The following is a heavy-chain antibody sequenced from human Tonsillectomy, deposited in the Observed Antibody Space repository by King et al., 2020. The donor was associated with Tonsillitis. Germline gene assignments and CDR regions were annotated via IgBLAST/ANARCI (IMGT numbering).Heavy chain of an antibody. CDR3: EREYDSSGYYSDAFYI. V-gene: IGHV1-46*01. J-gene: IGHJ3*02. D-gene: IGHD3-22*01. Sequence: LVQSGAAVKKPGASVKVSCKASGYTFTSYYMHWVRQAPGQGLEWMGIINPSGGSTSYAQKFQGRVTMTRDTSTSTIYMELRSLRSEDTAVYYCEREYDSSGYYSDAFYIWGQGTMVTVSS. CDR1: GYTFTSYY. CDR2: INPSGGST.